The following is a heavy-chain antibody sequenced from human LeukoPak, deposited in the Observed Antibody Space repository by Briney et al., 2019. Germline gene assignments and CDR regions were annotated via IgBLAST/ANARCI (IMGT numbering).Heavy chain of an antibody. V-gene: IGHV1-69*05. J-gene: IGHJ4*02. D-gene: IGHD3-3*01. CDR3: ARDQVRITIFGVVPYYFDY. CDR2: IIPIFGTA. CDR1: GGTFSSYA. Sequence: SVKVSCKASGGTFSSYAISWVRQAPGQGLEWMGGIIPIFGTANYAQKFQGRVTITTDESTSTAYMELSSPRSDDTAVYYCARDQVRITIFGVVPYYFDYWGQGTLVTVSS.